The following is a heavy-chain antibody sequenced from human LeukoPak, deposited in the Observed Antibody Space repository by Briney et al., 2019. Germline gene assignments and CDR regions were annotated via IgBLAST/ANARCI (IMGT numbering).Heavy chain of an antibody. J-gene: IGHJ5*02. CDR1: GYTFTSYA. CDR2: ISAYNGNT. CDR3: ARDYNFREKYNWFDP. Sequence: ASVKVSCKASGYTFTSYAISWVRQAPGQGLEWMGWISAYNGNTNYAQKFQGRVTMTKDTSTSTAYTELRSLRSDDTAVYYCARDYNFREKYNWFDPWGQGTLVTVSS. D-gene: IGHD1-20*01. V-gene: IGHV1-18*01.